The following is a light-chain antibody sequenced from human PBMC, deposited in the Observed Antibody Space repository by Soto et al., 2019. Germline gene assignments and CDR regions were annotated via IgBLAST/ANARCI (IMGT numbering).Light chain of an antibody. Sequence: QSALTQPSSASGSPGQSVTISCTGSSSDVGRYNHVSWYQQHPGKAPKLIIFDVDKRPSGVPDRFSGSKSVNTASLTVSGLQAEDEADYYCSAYAGSIFVFGTGTKLTVL. CDR3: SAYAGSIFV. CDR2: DVD. V-gene: IGLV2-8*01. CDR1: SSDVGRYNH. J-gene: IGLJ1*01.